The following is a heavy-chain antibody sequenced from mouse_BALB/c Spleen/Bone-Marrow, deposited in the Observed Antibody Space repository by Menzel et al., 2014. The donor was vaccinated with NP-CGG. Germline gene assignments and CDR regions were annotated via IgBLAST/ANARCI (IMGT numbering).Heavy chain of an antibody. CDR3: ARTEYYRYDGAMDY. CDR2: ISCYNGAT. D-gene: IGHD2-14*01. Sequence: LVKTGASVKISCKASGYSFTGYYMHWVKQSHGKSLEWIGYISCYNGATSYNQKFKGKATFTVDTSSSTAYMQFNSLTSKDSAVYYCARTEYYRYDGAMDYWGQGTSVTVSS. CDR1: GYSFTGYY. V-gene: IGHV1S34*01. J-gene: IGHJ4*01.